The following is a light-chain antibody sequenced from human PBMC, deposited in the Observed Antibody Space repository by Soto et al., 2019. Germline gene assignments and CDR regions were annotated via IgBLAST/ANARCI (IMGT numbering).Light chain of an antibody. V-gene: IGLV2-8*01. J-gene: IGLJ2*01. Sequence: QSALTQPPSASGSPGQSVTISCTGTSSDVGGYNYVSWYQHHPGKAPKLMTFEVTKRPSGVPDRFSGSKSANTASLTVSGLQAEDEADYYCSSYAASNNLVFGGGTKLTVL. CDR2: EVT. CDR1: SSDVGGYNY. CDR3: SSYAASNNLV.